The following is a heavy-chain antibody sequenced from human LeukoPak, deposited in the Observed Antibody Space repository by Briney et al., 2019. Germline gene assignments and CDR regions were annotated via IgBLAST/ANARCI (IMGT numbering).Heavy chain of an antibody. CDR1: GYTFTSYD. J-gene: IGHJ4*02. D-gene: IGHD6-19*01. Sequence: ASVKVSCKASGYTFTSYDINRVRQATGQGLEWMGWMNPNSGNTGYAQKFQGRVTMTRNTSISTAYMELSSLRSEDTAVYYCARGPRSSSGFDYWGQGTLVTVSS. V-gene: IGHV1-8*02. CDR3: ARGPRSSSGFDY. CDR2: MNPNSGNT.